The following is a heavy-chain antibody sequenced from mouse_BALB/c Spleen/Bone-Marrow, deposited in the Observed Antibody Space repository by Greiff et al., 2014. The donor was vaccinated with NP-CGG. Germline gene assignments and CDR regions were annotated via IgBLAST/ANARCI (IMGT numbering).Heavy chain of an antibody. CDR2: IDPANADT. J-gene: IGHJ2*01. V-gene: IGHV14-3*02. CDR3: VGAARTFDY. CDR1: GFNIKDTY. D-gene: IGHD3-1*01. Sequence: EVKLMESGAELVKPGASVKLSCTASGFNIKDTYIHWVKQRPEQGLEWIGRIDPANADTKYGPKFQGKATITADTSSNTVYLQFISLTSEDTAIYYCVGAARTFDYWGQGTTLTVSS.